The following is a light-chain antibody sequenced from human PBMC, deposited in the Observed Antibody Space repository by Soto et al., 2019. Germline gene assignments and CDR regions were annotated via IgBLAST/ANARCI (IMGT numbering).Light chain of an antibody. V-gene: IGLV2-23*01. Sequence: QSVLTQPASVSGSPGQSITISCTGTSSDVGSYNLVSWYQQHPGKAPKLMIYEGSKRPSGVSNRFSGSKSGNTASLTISGLQAEDEDDYYCSSYGGSNIPLYVFGTGTKVTVL. CDR3: SSYGGSNIPLYV. CDR2: EGS. CDR1: SSDVGSYNL. J-gene: IGLJ1*01.